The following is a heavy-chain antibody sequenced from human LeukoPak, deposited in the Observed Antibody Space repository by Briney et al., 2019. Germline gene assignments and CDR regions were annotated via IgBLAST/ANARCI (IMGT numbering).Heavy chain of an antibody. D-gene: IGHD3-10*01. CDR2: ISSNGGST. J-gene: IGHJ4*02. CDR3: ARGRFGELSRDGPYYFDY. Sequence: PGGSLRLSCAASGFTFSSYAMHWVRQAPGKGLEYVSAISSNGGSTYYANSVKSRFTISRDNSKNTLYLQMGSLRAEDMAVYYCARGRFGELSRDGPYYFDYWGQGTLVTVSS. CDR1: GFTFSSYA. V-gene: IGHV3-64*01.